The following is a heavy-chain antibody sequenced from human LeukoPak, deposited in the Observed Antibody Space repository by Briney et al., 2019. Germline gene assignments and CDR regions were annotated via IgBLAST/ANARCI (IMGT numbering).Heavy chain of an antibody. D-gene: IGHD3-9*01. Sequence: ASVKVSCKASGYTFTSYYMHWVRQAPGQGLEWMGIINPSSGSTSYAQKFQGRVTMTRDTSTSTVYMELSSLRSEDTAVYYCARGLPYYDILTGYLVYWGQGTLVTVSS. CDR3: ARGLPYYDILTGYLVY. CDR1: GYTFTSYY. CDR2: INPSSGST. V-gene: IGHV1-46*01. J-gene: IGHJ4*02.